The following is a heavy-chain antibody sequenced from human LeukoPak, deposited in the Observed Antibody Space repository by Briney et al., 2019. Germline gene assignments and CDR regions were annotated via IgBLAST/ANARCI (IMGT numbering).Heavy chain of an antibody. CDR1: GGSFSGYY. D-gene: IGHD2-2*01. J-gene: IGHJ4*02. V-gene: IGHV4-34*01. Sequence: SETLSLTCAVSGGSFSGYYWSWIRQPPGKGLEWIGEINHSGSTNYNPSLKSRVTISVDTSKNQFSLKLSSVTAADTAVYYCARGRDIVVVPAAHGTLDYWGQGTLVTVSS. CDR2: INHSGST. CDR3: ARGRDIVVVPAAHGTLDY.